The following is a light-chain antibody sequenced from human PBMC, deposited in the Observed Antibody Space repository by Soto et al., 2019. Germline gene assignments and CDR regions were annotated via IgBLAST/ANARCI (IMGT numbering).Light chain of an antibody. J-gene: IGLJ3*02. V-gene: IGLV2-14*02. CDR1: SSDVGSYNL. CDR2: EGS. CDR3: AAWDDSLSGWV. Sequence: QSVLTQPASVSGSPGQSITISCTGTSSDVGSYNLVSWYQQHPGKAPKLMIYEGSKRPSGVSNRFSGSKSGTSASLAISGLRSEDEADYYCAAWDDSLSGWVFGGGTKVTVL.